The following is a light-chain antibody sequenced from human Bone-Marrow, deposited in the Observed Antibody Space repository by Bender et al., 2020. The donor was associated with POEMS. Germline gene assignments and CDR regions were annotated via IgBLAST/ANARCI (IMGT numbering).Light chain of an antibody. Sequence: QSVLTQPPAVSGAPGQRVTISCTGTSSDVGSYKLVSWYQQYPGKAPKLMIYEVSKRPSGVSNRFSGSKSGNTASLTISGLQAEDEANYYCAVWDDSLNGWVFGGGTKLTVL. J-gene: IGLJ3*02. CDR1: SSDVGSYKL. V-gene: IGLV2-23*02. CDR2: EVS. CDR3: AVWDDSLNGWV.